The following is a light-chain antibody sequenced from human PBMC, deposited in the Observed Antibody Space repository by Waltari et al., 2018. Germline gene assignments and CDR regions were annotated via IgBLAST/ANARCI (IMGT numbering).Light chain of an antibody. V-gene: IGKV3-20*01. CDR2: GAS. J-gene: IGKJ1*01. CDR1: QSVSRT. Sequence: EIVLTQSPGTLSLSPGERATLSCRASQSVSRTLAWNQQKPGQAPKILIYGASIRATGIPDRFTGRGSGTDFSLTISSREPEDFAIYFCQHYVRLPATFGQGTKVEIK. CDR3: QHYVRLPAT.